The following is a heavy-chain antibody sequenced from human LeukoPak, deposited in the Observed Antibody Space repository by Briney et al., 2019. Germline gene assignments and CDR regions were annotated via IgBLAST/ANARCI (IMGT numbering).Heavy chain of an antibody. CDR1: GFTFSSYS. CDR2: IYSGGST. D-gene: IGHD6-6*01. CDR3: ARGSIAAVTADY. V-gene: IGHV3-53*01. J-gene: IGHJ4*02. Sequence: GGSLRLSCAASGFTFSSYSMSWVRQAPGKGLEWVSVIYSGGSTYYADSVKGRFTISRDNSKNTLYLQMNSLRAEDTAVYYCARGSIAAVTADYWGQGTLVTVSS.